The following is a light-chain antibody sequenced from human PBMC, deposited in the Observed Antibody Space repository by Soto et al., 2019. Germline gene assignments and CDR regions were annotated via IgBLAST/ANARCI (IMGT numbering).Light chain of an antibody. J-gene: IGKJ1*01. V-gene: IGKV3-11*01. Sequence: EIVLTQSPATLSLSPGERATLSCRASQSVSSYLAWYQQKPVQAPRLLIYDASNRATGIPARFSGSGSGTXXTLXXXSLEXXXXXXXXCQQRSNWPPSWTFGQGTKVEIK. CDR1: QSVSSY. CDR3: QQRSNWPPSWT. CDR2: DAS.